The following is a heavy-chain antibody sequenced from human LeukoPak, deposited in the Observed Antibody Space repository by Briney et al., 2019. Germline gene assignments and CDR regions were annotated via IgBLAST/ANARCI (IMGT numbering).Heavy chain of an antibody. Sequence: GGSLRLSCAASGFTFSSYAMNWVRQAPGKGLEWVSGISNGGGTTYYADSVKGRFTISRDNAKNSLYLQMNSLRAEDTAVYYCARDKYIAVAGTFDYWGQGTLVTVSS. CDR3: ARDKYIAVAGTFDY. CDR2: ISNGGGTT. D-gene: IGHD6-19*01. J-gene: IGHJ4*02. CDR1: GFTFSSYA. V-gene: IGHV3-48*01.